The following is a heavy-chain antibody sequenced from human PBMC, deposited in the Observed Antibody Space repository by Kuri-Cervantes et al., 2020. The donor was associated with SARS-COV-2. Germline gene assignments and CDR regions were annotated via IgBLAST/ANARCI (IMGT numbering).Heavy chain of an antibody. D-gene: IGHD3-9*01. CDR3: ARHPALRYFDWIYYYYGMDV. CDR1: GGSFSGYY. V-gene: IGHV4-34*01. Sequence: LSLTCAVYGGSFSGYYWSWIRQPPGKGLEWIGEINHSGSTNYNPSLKSRVTISVDTSKNQFSLKLSSVTAADTAVYYCARHPALRYFDWIYYYYGMDVWGQGTTVTVSS. J-gene: IGHJ6*02. CDR2: INHSGST.